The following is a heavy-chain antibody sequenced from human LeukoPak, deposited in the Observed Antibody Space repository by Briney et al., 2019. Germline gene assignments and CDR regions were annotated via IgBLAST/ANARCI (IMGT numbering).Heavy chain of an antibody. CDR1: GYTFSDFS. V-gene: IGHV3-21*01. Sequence: GRSLRLSCAASGYTFSDFSVNWVRQAPGKGLEWVSSISVRSNYRYYADSVRGRFTISRDDARDSLFLQMNSLRAEDTAVYFCVRLRRNNDRSGYYYYYDYWGQGTLVTVSS. CDR2: ISVRSNYR. J-gene: IGHJ4*02. CDR3: VRLRRNNDRSGYYYYYDY. D-gene: IGHD3-22*01.